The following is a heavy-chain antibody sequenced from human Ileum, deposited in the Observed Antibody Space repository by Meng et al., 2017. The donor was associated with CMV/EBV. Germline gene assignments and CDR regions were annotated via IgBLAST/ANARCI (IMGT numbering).Heavy chain of an antibody. D-gene: IGHD6-13*01. CDR1: GGSLNSHY. Sequence: SGGSLNSHYWTWIRQPPGKGLEWIGEINDSGSTNYNPSLKSRVTISVDTSKNQFSLDLRSVTAADTAVYYCARPAGHSSSWYWFEPWGQGTLVTVSS. V-gene: IGHV4-34*01. CDR2: INDSGST. J-gene: IGHJ5*02. CDR3: ARPAGHSSSWYWFEP.